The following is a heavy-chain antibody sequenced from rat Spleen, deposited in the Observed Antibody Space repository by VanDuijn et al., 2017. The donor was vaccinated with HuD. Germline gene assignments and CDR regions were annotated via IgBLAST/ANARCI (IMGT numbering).Heavy chain of an antibody. V-gene: IGHV2-43*01. Sequence: QVQLKESGPGLVQPSQTLSLTCTVSGFSLTSYHISWVHQPLGKGLERMGVIWTGGSIAYNSLLKSRLSISRDTSKSQVFLKMNSLQTEDTATYYCARDMNSGYYFDYWGQGVMVTVSS. CDR1: GFSLTSYH. CDR3: ARDMNSGYYFDY. D-gene: IGHD4-3*01. CDR2: IWTGGSI. J-gene: IGHJ2*01.